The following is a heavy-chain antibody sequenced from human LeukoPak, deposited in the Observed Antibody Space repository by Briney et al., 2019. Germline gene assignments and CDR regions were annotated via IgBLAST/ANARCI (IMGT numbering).Heavy chain of an antibody. V-gene: IGHV3-23*01. D-gene: IGHD2-8*02. CDR3: AREPTPGPPRF. Sequence: PGGSLRLSCAASGFTFSSYGMSWVRQAPGKGLEWVSVISGSGGSTYYADSVKGRLTISRDNSKNTLYLQMNSLRAEDTAVYYCAREPTPGPPRFWGQGTLVTVSS. CDR2: ISGSGGST. J-gene: IGHJ4*02. CDR1: GFTFSSYG.